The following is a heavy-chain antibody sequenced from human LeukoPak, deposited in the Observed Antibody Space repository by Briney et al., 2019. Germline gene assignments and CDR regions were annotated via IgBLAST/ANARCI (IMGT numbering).Heavy chain of an antibody. D-gene: IGHD1-26*01. CDR2: ISWNSGSI. J-gene: IGHJ4*02. V-gene: IGHV3-9*01. CDR1: GFTFDDYA. CDR3: AKALYSGSYAFDY. Sequence: LRLSCAASGFTFDDYAMHWVRQAPGKGLEWVSGISWNSGSIGYADSVKGRFTISRDNAKNSLYLQMNSLRAEDTALYYCAKALYSGSYAFDYWGQGTLVTVSS.